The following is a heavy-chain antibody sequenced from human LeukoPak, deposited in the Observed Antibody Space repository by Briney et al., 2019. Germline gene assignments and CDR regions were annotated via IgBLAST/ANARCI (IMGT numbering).Heavy chain of an antibody. CDR2: INYSGST. V-gene: IGHV4-30-4*01. D-gene: IGHD2-8*01. CDR3: AGGSYCTNGVCYTSEYFQH. J-gene: IGHJ1*01. Sequence: SETLSLTCTVSGGSISSGDYYWSWIRQPPGKGLEWIGYINYSGSTYYNPSLKSRVTMSVDTSKNQFSLKLRSVTAADTAVYYCAGGSYCTNGVCYTSEYFQHWGQGTLVTVSS. CDR1: GGSISSGDYY.